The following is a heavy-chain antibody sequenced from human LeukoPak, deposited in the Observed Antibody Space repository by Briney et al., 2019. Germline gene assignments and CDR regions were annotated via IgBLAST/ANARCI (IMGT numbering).Heavy chain of an antibody. V-gene: IGHV4-59*01. CDR3: ARDGVRVTYTSGWYYFDY. CDR1: GGSISSYY. Sequence: SETLSLTCTVSGGSISSYYWSWIRQPPRKGLEWIGYIYYSGSTNYNPSLKSRVTISVDTSKNQFSLKLSSVTAADTAVYFCARDGVRVTYTSGWYYFDYWGQGTLVTVSS. CDR2: IYYSGST. J-gene: IGHJ4*02. D-gene: IGHD6-19*01.